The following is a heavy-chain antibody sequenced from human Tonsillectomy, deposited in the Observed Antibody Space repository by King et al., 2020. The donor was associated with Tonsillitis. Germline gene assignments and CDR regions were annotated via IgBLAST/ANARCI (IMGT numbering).Heavy chain of an antibody. CDR1: GYTFTSYD. V-gene: IGHV1-8*03. J-gene: IGHJ6*02. D-gene: IGHD4-23*01. CDR3: AVTPSYCGNSHYYYYGMDV. CDR2: MNPNSGNT. Sequence: VQLVESGAEVKKPGASVKVSCKASGYTFTSYDINWVRQATGQGLEWMGWMNPNSGNTGYAQKFQGRVTITRNTSISTAYMELSSLRSEDTAVYYCAVTPSYCGNSHYYYYGMDVWGQGTTVTVSS.